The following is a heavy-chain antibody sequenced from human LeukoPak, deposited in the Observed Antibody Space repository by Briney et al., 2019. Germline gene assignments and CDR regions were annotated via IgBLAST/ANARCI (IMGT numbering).Heavy chain of an antibody. CDR2: ISGSSSYI. J-gene: IGHJ4*02. D-gene: IGHD5-24*01. CDR3: ARDADGYIHYFDY. CDR1: GFTFSSYS. Sequence: PGGSLRLSCAASGFTFSSYSMTWVRQAPGKGLEWVSSISGSSSYIYYADSVKGRFTISRDNAKNSLYLQMNSLRAEDTAVYYCARDADGYIHYFDYWGQGTLVTVSS. V-gene: IGHV3-21*01.